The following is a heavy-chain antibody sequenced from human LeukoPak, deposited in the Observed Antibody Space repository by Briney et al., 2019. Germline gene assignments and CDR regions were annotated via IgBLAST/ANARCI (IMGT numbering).Heavy chain of an antibody. CDR2: INHSGST. CDR3: ARGWDTAMVFDY. CDR1: GGSFSGYY. V-gene: IGHV4-34*01. J-gene: IGHJ4*02. D-gene: IGHD5-18*01. Sequence: SETLSLTCAVYGGSFSGYYWSWIRQPPGKGLEWIGEINHSGSTNYNPSLKSRVTISVDRSKNQFSLKLSSVTAADTAVYYCARGWDTAMVFDYWGQGTLVTVSS.